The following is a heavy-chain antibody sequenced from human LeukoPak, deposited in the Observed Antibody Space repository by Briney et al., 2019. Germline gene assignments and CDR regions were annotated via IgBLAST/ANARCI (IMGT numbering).Heavy chain of an antibody. J-gene: IGHJ3*02. CDR2: VYYSGHT. CDR3: ARVGAVGDYVFHDAFDI. CDR1: GGSISSYY. V-gene: IGHV4-59*01. D-gene: IGHD4-17*01. Sequence: SETLSLTCTVSGGSISSYYWSWIRQPPGKGLEWIGYVYYSGHTNYNPSLQSRVTISVDTSKNQFSLRLSSVTAADTAVYYCARVGAVGDYVFHDAFDIWGQGTMVTVSS.